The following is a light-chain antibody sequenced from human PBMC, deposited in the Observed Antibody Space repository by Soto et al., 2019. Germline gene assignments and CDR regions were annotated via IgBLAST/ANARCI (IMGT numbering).Light chain of an antibody. V-gene: IGKV3-20*01. Sequence: EIVLTQSPGTLSLSPGERATLSCRASQTVITTYLAWYQHKPGQAPRRLMYGASGRATGIPDRFSGSGSGTDLTLTISRLEPEDFAVYYCQLYGDPMYTFGQGTKLEIK. CDR1: QTVITTY. J-gene: IGKJ2*01. CDR2: GAS. CDR3: QLYGDPMYT.